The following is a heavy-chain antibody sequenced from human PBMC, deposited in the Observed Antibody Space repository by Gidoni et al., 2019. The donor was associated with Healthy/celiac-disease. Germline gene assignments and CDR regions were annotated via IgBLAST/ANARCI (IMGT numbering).Heavy chain of an antibody. V-gene: IGHV4-34*01. CDR3: ARAKPTIAVAGRPFDY. D-gene: IGHD6-19*01. CDR2: INHSGST. J-gene: IGHJ4*02. CDR1: GGSFSGYY. Sequence: QVQLQQRGAGLLKPSETLSLTCAAYGGSFSGYYWSWTRQPPGKGLEWIGEINHSGSTNYNPSLKSRVTISVDTSKNQFSLKLSSVTAADTAVYYCARAKPTIAVAGRPFDYWGQGTLVTVSS.